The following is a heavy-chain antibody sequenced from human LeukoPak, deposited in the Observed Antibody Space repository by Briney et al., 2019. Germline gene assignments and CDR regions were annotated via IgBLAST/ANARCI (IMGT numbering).Heavy chain of an antibody. J-gene: IGHJ4*02. Sequence: GGSLRLSCTASGFTFGDYAMTWVRQAPGKGLEWVGFIASETYGGTAEYAASVKGRFIISRDDSKSIAYLQMNSLKTEDTAVYYCTRDQTPYYWGQGTLVTVPS. CDR2: IASETYGGTA. CDR3: TRDQTPYY. CDR1: GFTFGDYA. V-gene: IGHV3-49*04.